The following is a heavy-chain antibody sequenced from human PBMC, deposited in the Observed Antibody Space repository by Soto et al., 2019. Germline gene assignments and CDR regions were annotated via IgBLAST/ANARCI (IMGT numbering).Heavy chain of an antibody. V-gene: IGHV1-18*01. CDR2: IRVYNGNT. J-gene: IGHJ4*02. Sequence: ASVKASCKASGYTFTSYAISWVRQAPGQGLEWMGWIRVYNGNTNYAQKLQGRVTMTTDTSTSTAYMELRSLKSDDTAVYYCARDSPPNDYWGQGTLVTVSS. CDR3: ARDSPPNDY. CDR1: GYTFTSYA.